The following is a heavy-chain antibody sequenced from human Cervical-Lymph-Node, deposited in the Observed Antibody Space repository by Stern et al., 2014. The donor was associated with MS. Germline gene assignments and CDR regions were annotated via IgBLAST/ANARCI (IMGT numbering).Heavy chain of an antibody. CDR1: GYTFTSYW. Sequence: EVQLEESGPEVKRPGESLKISCQASGYTFTSYWIGWVRQMPGKGLEWIAIIFPGGSDIRSSPTFQGQVTISADKSSSPAYLQWNNLKASDTAIYYCARQRYFDYWGQGTLVTVSS. CDR2: IFPGGSDI. V-gene: IGHV5-51*01. CDR3: ARQRYFDY. J-gene: IGHJ4*02.